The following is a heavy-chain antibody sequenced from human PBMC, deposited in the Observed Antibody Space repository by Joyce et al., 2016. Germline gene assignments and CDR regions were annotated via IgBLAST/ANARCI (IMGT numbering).Heavy chain of an antibody. J-gene: IGHJ6*02. CDR2: IRTYNGNT. CDR1: GYDFTNYG. V-gene: IGHV1-18*01. D-gene: IGHD3-3*01. Sequence: QIHLVQSGPEVKKPGASVKVSCKASGYDFTNYGISWVRQVPGQGLEWMGWIRTYNGNTNAAQKLQGRVTCTTDTSTSTVHMELRSLTSDDTAIYYCARDLGAIFGVVASHYYSAMDVWGQGTTVIVSS. CDR3: ARDLGAIFGVVASHYYSAMDV.